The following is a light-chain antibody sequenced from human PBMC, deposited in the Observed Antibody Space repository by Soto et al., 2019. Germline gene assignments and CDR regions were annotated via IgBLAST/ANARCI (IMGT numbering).Light chain of an antibody. V-gene: IGKV4-1*01. CDR2: WAS. Sequence: DIVMTQSPDSLAVSLGERATVNCKSSQSVLYSSNNKNYLVWYQQKPGQPPKLLIYWASTRESGVPDRFSGSGSGTDFTLTISSLQAEDVAVYYCQQYYSTPITVGQGTRLEIK. CDR1: QSVLYSSNNKNY. CDR3: QQYYSTPIT. J-gene: IGKJ5*01.